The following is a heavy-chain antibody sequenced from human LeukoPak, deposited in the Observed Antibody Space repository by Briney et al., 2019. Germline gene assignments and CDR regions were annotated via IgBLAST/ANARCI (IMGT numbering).Heavy chain of an antibody. CDR3: ARGSPHDYVWGSYRYTLYYFDY. CDR2: IYYSGST. D-gene: IGHD3-16*02. Sequence: PSETLSLTCTVSGGSISSYYWSCIRQPPGKGLEWIGYIYYSGSTNYNPSLKSRVTISVDTSKNQFSLKLSSVTAADTAVYYCARGSPHDYVWGSYRYTLYYFDYWGQGTLVTVSS. CDR1: GGSISSYY. V-gene: IGHV4-59*01. J-gene: IGHJ4*02.